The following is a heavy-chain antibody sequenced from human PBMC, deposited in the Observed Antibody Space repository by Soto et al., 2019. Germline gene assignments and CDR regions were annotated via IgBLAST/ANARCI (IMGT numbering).Heavy chain of an antibody. CDR3: ARTLGGVPAKWALFWFDP. Sequence: QVQLQESGPGLVKPSQTLSLTCTVSGGSMSSCEYYWSWVRQHPGTGLEWVGSVYYTGRTYYNPSLKSRISMSVDTSESQFSMKLSSVTAADAAVYYCARTLGGVPAKWALFWFDPWGQGTLVTVSS. V-gene: IGHV4-31*03. D-gene: IGHD1-26*01. CDR2: VYYTGRT. J-gene: IGHJ5*02. CDR1: GGSMSSCEYY.